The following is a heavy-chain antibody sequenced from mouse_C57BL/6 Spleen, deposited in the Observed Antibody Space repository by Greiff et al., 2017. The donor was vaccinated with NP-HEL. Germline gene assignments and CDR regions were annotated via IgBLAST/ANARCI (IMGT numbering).Heavy chain of an antibody. J-gene: IGHJ4*01. CDR2: ISSGGSYT. CDR3: ARHRGGSSYHYYAMDY. Sequence: EVQLVESGGDLVKPGGSLKLSCAASGFTFSSYGMSWVRQTPDKRLEWVATISSGGSYTYYPASVKGRFTISRDNAKNTLYLQMSSLKSEDTAMYYCARHRGGSSYHYYAMDYWGQGTSVTVSS. D-gene: IGHD1-1*01. CDR1: GFTFSSYG. V-gene: IGHV5-6*01.